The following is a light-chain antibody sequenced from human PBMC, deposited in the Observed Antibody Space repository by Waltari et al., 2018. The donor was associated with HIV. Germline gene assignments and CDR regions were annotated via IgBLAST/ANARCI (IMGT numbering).Light chain of an antibody. V-gene: IGKV1-6*01. CDR3: LQDFTYPRT. CDR1: QGIRND. CDR2: GAS. J-gene: IGKJ1*01. Sequence: AIQMTQSPSSLSASVGASVTITCRASQGIRNDLGWYQQKSGKAPKLLIYGASSLQSGVPSRFSGSGSGTDFTLTISSLQPEDFATYYCLQDFTYPRTFGQGTKVEIK.